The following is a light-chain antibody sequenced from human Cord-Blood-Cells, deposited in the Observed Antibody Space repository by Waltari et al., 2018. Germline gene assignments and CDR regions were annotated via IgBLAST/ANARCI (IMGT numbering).Light chain of an antibody. Sequence: QTVVTQEPSFSVSPGGTVTLTCGLSSGSVSTSYYPSWYQQTPGQAPRTLIYSTSTRSSGLPDRFSGSILGNKAAITITGAQADVESDYYCVLYMGSGIWVFGGGTKLTVL. J-gene: IGLJ3*02. CDR3: VLYMGSGIWV. CDR2: STS. V-gene: IGLV8-61*01. CDR1: SGSVSTSYY.